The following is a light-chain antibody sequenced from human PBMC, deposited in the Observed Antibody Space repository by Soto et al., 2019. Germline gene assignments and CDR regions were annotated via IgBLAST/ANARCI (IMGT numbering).Light chain of an antibody. Sequence: QSALTQPASVSGSPGQSITISCTGTSSDVGGYNYVSWYQQQPGKAPKLMIYDVSNRPSGVSNRFSGSKSGNTASLTISGLQAEDEADYYCSSYTSNSILHVYGTGTKLTVL. V-gene: IGLV2-14*01. CDR2: DVS. CDR1: SSDVGGYNY. CDR3: SSYTSNSILHV. J-gene: IGLJ1*01.